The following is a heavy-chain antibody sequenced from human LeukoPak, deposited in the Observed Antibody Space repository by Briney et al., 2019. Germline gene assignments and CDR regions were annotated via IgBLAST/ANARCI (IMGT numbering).Heavy chain of an antibody. CDR2: ITHEGGDA. J-gene: IGHJ5*01. V-gene: IGHV3-74*01. Sequence: GGSLRLSCAGSGFTFSAHWMHWVRQGPGKGLVWVARITHEGGDANYADSVKGRFTISRDNANKVLYLEMNSLTADDTGVYYCARVLTYFDLWGQGTLDTVSS. CDR3: ARVLTYFDL. CDR1: GFTFSAHW.